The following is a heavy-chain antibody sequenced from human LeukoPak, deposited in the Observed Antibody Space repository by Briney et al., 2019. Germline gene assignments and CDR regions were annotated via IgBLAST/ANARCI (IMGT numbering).Heavy chain of an antibody. D-gene: IGHD3-22*01. V-gene: IGHV3-23*01. CDR2: ISGSGGST. Sequence: PGGSLRLSCAASGFTSSSYAMSWVRQAPGKGLEWVSAISGSGGSTYYADSVKGRFTISRDNSKNTLYLQMNSLRAEDTAVYYCAKVRSEQYYYDSSGYYSWGQGTLVTVSS. J-gene: IGHJ4*02. CDR3: AKVRSEQYYYDSSGYYS. CDR1: GFTSSSYA.